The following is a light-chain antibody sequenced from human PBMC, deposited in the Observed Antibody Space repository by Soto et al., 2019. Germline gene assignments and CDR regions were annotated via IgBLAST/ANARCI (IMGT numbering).Light chain of an antibody. CDR3: PQRSNLVT. CDR1: QSVSTS. J-gene: IGKJ4*01. Sequence: EIVLTQSPATLSLSPGERATLSCKASQSVSTSLAWYQQKPGQAPRLLIYDASKRATGIPARFSGSGSGTDFTLTINSLEPEEFAVYYCPQRSNLVTFGGGTKVEIK. CDR2: DAS. V-gene: IGKV3-11*01.